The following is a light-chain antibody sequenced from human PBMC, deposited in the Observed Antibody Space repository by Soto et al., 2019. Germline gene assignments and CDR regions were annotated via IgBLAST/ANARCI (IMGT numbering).Light chain of an antibody. Sequence: SYELTQPPSVSVAPGQTARITCGGSNIGRKSVHWYQQKPGQAPVVVVYDDSDRPSGIPERFSGSNSGGTATLTISRVEAGDEADYYCQVWDSRDDHRVFGGGTKLTVL. CDR1: NIGRKS. V-gene: IGLV3-21*02. CDR3: QVWDSRDDHRV. J-gene: IGLJ2*01. CDR2: DDS.